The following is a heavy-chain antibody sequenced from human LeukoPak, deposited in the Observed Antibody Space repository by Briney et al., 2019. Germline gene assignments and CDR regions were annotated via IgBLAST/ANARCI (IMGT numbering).Heavy chain of an antibody. J-gene: IGHJ6*02. CDR1: GFTFSNAW. V-gene: IGHV3-15*01. CDR2: IKSKTDGGTT. Sequence: GGSLRLSCAASGFTFSNAWMSWVRQAPGKGLEWVGRIKSKTDGGTTDYTAPVKGRFTMSRDDSKNTLYLQMNSLKTEDAAVYYCTTGPFDYYGSASYLANGMDVWGQGTTVTVSS. CDR3: TTGPFDYYGSASYLANGMDV. D-gene: IGHD3-10*01.